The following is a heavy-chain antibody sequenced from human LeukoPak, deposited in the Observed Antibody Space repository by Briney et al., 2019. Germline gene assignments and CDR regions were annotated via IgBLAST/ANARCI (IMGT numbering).Heavy chain of an antibody. J-gene: IGHJ4*02. CDR3: ARAQGSSAYYCDH. V-gene: IGHV3-66*02. D-gene: IGHD3-16*01. CDR2: IYSGGYT. Sequence: GGSLRLSCAVSGLTVSRTHMSWVRQAPGKRLEWVSVIYSGGYTYYADSVRGRFTISGDNSKNTVYLQMNSLKTEDTAVYYCARAQGSSAYYCDHWGQGALVTASS. CDR1: GLTVSRTH.